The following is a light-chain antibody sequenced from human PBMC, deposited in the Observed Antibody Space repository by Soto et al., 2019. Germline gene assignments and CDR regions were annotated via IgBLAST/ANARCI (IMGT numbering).Light chain of an antibody. J-gene: IGLJ1*01. Sequence: QSALTQPASVSGSPGQSITISCTGTSSDVGGYNYVSWYQQYPGKAPKLMIYDVSNRPSGVSNRFSGSKSGNTASLTISELQAEDEADYYCTSYTTSSTLVFGTGTKLTVL. V-gene: IGLV2-14*01. CDR3: TSYTTSSTLV. CDR2: DVS. CDR1: SSDVGGYNY.